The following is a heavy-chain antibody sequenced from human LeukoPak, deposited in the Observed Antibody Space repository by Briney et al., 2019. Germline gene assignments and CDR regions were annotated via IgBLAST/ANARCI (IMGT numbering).Heavy chain of an antibody. D-gene: IGHD2-15*01. Sequence: GGSLRLSCAASGFTFSSYEMNWVRQAPGKGLEWVSYISSSGSTIYYADSVKGRFTISRDTAKNSLYLQMNSLRAEDTAVYYCARGYCSGGSCYETPDYGMDVWGKGTTVTVSS. CDR2: ISSSGSTI. CDR1: GFTFSSYE. V-gene: IGHV3-48*03. CDR3: ARGYCSGGSCYETPDYGMDV. J-gene: IGHJ6*04.